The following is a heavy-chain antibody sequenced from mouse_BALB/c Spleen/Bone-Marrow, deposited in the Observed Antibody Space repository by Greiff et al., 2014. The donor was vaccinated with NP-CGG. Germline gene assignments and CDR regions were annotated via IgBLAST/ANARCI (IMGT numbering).Heavy chain of an antibody. CDR2: IDPANGVT. CDR3: TRPSFYYGSSYWYFDV. J-gene: IGHJ1*01. D-gene: IGHD1-1*01. CDR1: GFNIKDTY. V-gene: IGHV14-3*02. Sequence: VQLQQSGSELVKPGASVQLSCAASGFNIKDTYMHRVKQRPEQGLEWIGRIDPANGVTKYDPKFQGKATITADTSSNTAYLQLSSQTSEDTAVYYCTRPSFYYGSSYWYFDVWGAGTTVTVSS.